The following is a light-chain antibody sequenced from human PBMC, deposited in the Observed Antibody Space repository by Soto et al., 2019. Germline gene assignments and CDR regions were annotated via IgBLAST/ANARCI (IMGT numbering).Light chain of an antibody. Sequence: EIVLTQSPGTLSLSPGERATLSCRASQSVRSDYLAWYQQKPGQAPRLLIYGASSRATGIPDRFSGSGSGTDFTLTISTLEPEDFAVYYCQQFGPSPSMYTFGQGTKLEIK. V-gene: IGKV3-20*01. J-gene: IGKJ2*01. CDR3: QQFGPSPSMYT. CDR2: GAS. CDR1: QSVRSDY.